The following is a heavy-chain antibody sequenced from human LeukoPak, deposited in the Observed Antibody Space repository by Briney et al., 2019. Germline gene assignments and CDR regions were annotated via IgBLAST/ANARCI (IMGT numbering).Heavy chain of an antibody. D-gene: IGHD3-3*01. J-gene: IGHJ6*02. CDR1: EFTFSSYA. V-gene: IGHV3-23*01. CDR2: ISGSGGST. CDR3: AKDQGERFLEWLSVYYYYGMDV. Sequence: SGGSLRLSCAASEFTFSSYAMSWVRQAPGKGLEWVSAISGSGGSTYYADSVKGRFTISRDNSKNTLYPQMNSLRAEDTAVYYCAKDQGERFLEWLSVYYYYGMDVWGQGTTVTVSS.